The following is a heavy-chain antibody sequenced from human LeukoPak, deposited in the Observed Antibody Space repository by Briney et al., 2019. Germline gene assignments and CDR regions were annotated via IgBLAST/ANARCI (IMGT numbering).Heavy chain of an antibody. CDR2: INSDGSST. D-gene: IGHD5-18*01. CDR1: GFTFSSYW. Sequence: GGSLRLSCAASGFTFSSYWMHWVRQAPGKGLVWVSRINSDGSSTSYADSVKGRFTISRDNAKNTLYLQMNSLRAEDTAVYYCARARGKLWPFDYWGQGTLATVSS. J-gene: IGHJ4*02. CDR3: ARARGKLWPFDY. V-gene: IGHV3-74*01.